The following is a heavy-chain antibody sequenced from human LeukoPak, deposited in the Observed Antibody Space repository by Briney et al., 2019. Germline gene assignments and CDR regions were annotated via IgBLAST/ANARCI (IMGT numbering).Heavy chain of an antibody. V-gene: IGHV3-23*01. D-gene: IGHD2-2*01. CDR3: AKVNFLGYCSSTSCPEPDY. Sequence: GGSLRLSCAASGFTFSSYAMSWVRQAPGKGLEWVSAISGSGGSTYYADSVKGRFTISRDNSKNTLYLQMNSLRAEDTAVYYCAKVNFLGYCSSTSCPEPDYWGQGTLVTVSS. CDR1: GFTFSSYA. CDR2: ISGSGGST. J-gene: IGHJ4*02.